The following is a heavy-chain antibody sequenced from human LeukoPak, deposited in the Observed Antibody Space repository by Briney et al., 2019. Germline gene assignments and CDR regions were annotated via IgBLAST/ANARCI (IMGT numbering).Heavy chain of an antibody. CDR2: IYYTET. J-gene: IGHJ3*02. V-gene: IGHV4-59*02. CDR1: GGSVSNYY. D-gene: IGHD6-6*01. CDR3: ARDRVDGGSSSGIRAFDI. Sequence: PSETLSLTCTVSGGSVSNYYWSWIRQSPGKGLEWIGYIYYTETSYNPSLKSRVTISADTSKNQFSMKLSSVTAADTAVYYCARDRVDGGSSSGIRAFDIWGQGTMVTVSS.